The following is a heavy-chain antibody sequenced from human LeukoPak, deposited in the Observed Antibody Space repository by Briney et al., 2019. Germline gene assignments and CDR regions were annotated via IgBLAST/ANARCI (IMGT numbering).Heavy chain of an antibody. CDR2: ISSDGTNK. D-gene: IGHD1-26*01. J-gene: IGHJ4*02. Sequence: PGGSLRLSCAASGFTFSNYGIHWVRQAPGKGLEWVAVISSDGTNKYSANSVKGRFTISRDNAKNSLYLQMNSLRAEDTAVYYCARDRLGALDYWGQGTLVTVSS. CDR3: ARDRLGALDY. CDR1: GFTFSNYG. V-gene: IGHV3-30*03.